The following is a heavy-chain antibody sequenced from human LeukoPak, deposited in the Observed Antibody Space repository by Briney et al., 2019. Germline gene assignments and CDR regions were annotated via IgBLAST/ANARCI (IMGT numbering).Heavy chain of an antibody. J-gene: IGHJ4*02. V-gene: IGHV4-39*01. D-gene: IGHD6-19*01. Sequence: PSETVSLTCTVSGDSNDSSSYYWGWIRQPPGEGVESIGSIHYSESTYYNPSLKSRVTISVDTSNNKFALNLRSVTAADTAVYYCARPNNPNSSGWYVKFWGQGTLVTICS. CDR1: GDSNDSSSYY. CDR3: ARPNNPNSSGWYVKF. CDR2: IHYSEST.